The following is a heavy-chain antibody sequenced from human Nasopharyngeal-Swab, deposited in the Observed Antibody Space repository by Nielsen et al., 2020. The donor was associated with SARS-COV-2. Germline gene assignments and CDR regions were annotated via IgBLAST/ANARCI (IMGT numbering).Heavy chain of an antibody. J-gene: IGHJ6*02. Sequence: AGSLRLSCAVYGGSFSGYYWSWIRQPPGKGLEWIGEINHSGSTNYNPSLKSRVTISADTSKNQFSLRLISVTAADTAVYYCARASDFEYSGHATYGMDVWGQGTTVTVSS. CDR2: INHSGST. D-gene: IGHD5-12*01. V-gene: IGHV4-34*01. CDR3: ARASDFEYSGHATYGMDV. CDR1: GGSFSGYY.